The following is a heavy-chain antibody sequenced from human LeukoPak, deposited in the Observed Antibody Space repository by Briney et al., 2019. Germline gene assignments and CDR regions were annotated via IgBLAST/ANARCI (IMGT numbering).Heavy chain of an antibody. D-gene: IGHD3-22*01. CDR2: IYYSWDT. J-gene: IGHJ4*02. CDR3: ATTSYYYDSPDY. Sequence: SETLCLTCTVSGGSISSSSYYWGWIRQPPGKGLEWIGSIYYSWDTYYIPSLKSRVTISVDTSKNQFSLKLSSVTAADTAVYYCATTSYYYDSPDYWGQGTLVTVSS. V-gene: IGHV4-39*01. CDR1: GGSISSSSYY.